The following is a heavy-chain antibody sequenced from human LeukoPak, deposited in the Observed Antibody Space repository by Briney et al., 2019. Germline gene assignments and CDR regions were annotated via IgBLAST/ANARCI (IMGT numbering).Heavy chain of an antibody. V-gene: IGHV4-4*07. J-gene: IGHJ4*02. Sequence: SETLSLTCTVSGGSISSYYWSWIRQPAGKGLEWIGRIYTSGSTNYNPSLKSRATMSVDTSKNQFSLKLSSVTAADTAVYYCARDRARYCSGGSCCMLDYWGQGTLVAVSS. CDR3: ARDRARYCSGGSCCMLDY. D-gene: IGHD2-15*01. CDR2: IYTSGST. CDR1: GGSISSYY.